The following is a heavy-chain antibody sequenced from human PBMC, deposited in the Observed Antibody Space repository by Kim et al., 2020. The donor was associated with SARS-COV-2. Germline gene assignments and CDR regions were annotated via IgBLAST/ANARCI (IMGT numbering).Heavy chain of an antibody. CDR1: GVSISSNNW. D-gene: IGHD6-19*01. CDR2: IYHSGTT. V-gene: IGHV4-4*02. CDR3: ARPVAGSVWDV. J-gene: IGHJ6*02. Sequence: SETLSLTCAVSGVSISSNNWWSWVRQPPGRGLEWIGDIYHSGTTNYNPSLKSRVTISVDKSKNQFSLILTSVTAADTAIYYCARPVAGSVWDVWCQGTT.